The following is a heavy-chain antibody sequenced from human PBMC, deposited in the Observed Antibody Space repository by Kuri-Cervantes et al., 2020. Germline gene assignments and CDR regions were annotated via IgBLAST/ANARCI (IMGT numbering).Heavy chain of an antibody. CDR2: ISYDGSNK. CDR1: GFTFSSYG. Sequence: GESLKISCAASGFTFSSYGMHWVRQAPGKGLEWVAVISYDGSNKYYADSVKGRFTISRDNSKNTLYLQMNSLRDEDTAVYYCARGHSSGWYRGSNYGMDVWGQGTTVTVSS. CDR3: ARGHSSGWYRGSNYGMDV. V-gene: IGHV3-30*03. D-gene: IGHD6-19*01. J-gene: IGHJ6*02.